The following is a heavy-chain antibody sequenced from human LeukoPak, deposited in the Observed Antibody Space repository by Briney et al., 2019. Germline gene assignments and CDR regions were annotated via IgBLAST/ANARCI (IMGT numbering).Heavy chain of an antibody. CDR2: FDPEDGET. J-gene: IGHJ6*02. CDR1: GYTLTELS. D-gene: IGHD2-2*01. CDR3: ARDAPYIVVVPAANLRFAGMDV. Sequence: ASVKVSCKVSGYTLTELSMHWVRQAPGKGLEWMGGFDPEDGETIYAQKFQGRVTMTEDTSTDTAYMELRSLRSDDTAVYYCARDAPYIVVVPAANLRFAGMDVWGQGTTVTVSS. V-gene: IGHV1-24*01.